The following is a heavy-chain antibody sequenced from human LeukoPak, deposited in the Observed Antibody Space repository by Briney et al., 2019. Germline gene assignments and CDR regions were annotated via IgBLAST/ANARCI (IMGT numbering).Heavy chain of an antibody. D-gene: IGHD1-26*01. J-gene: IGHJ3*02. CDR1: GGSISSYY. CDR3: ARDKGGSYYDAFDI. V-gene: IGHV4-59*01. CDR2: IYYSGST. Sequence: SETLSLTCTVSGGSISSYYWSWIRQPPGKGLEWIGYIYYSGSTNYNPSLKSRVTISVDTSKNQFSLKLSSVTAADTAVYYCARDKGGSYYDAFDIWAKGQWSPSLQ.